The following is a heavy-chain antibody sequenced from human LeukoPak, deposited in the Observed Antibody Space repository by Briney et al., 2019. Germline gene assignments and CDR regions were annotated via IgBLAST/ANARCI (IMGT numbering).Heavy chain of an antibody. Sequence: SQTLSLTCTVSGGSISSGSYYWSWIRQPAGKGLEWIGRIYTSGSTNYNPSLKSRVTISVDTSKNQFSLKLSSVTAADTAVYYCARGPNYYDSSGYTYYMDVWGKGITVTVSS. CDR3: ARGPNYYDSSGYTYYMDV. V-gene: IGHV4-61*02. CDR1: GGSISSGSYY. CDR2: IYTSGST. J-gene: IGHJ6*03. D-gene: IGHD3-22*01.